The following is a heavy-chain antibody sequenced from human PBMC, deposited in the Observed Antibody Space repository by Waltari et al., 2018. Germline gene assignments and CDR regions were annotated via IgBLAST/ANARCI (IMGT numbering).Heavy chain of an antibody. D-gene: IGHD6-6*01. Sequence: QVQLQESGPGLVQPSHTLPLICTVSGGSITSLNYLVSWTRQPAGKGLEWIGRIYTPRTTTYNPSLRSRVTILVDTSNNPFSLRLSSVTAADTAVYYWAREPSVAARSYWYFDLWGRGTLVTVSS. J-gene: IGHJ2*01. V-gene: IGHV4-61*02. CDR1: GGSITSLNYL. CDR3: AREPSVAARSYWYFDL. CDR2: IYTPRTT.